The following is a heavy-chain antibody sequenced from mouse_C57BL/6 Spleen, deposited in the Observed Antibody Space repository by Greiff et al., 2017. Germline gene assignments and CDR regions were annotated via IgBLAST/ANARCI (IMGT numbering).Heavy chain of an antibody. D-gene: IGHD2-1*01. CDR3: AHGGNPAWFAY. CDR1: GYAFSSSW. V-gene: IGHV1-82*01. CDR2: IYPGDGDT. Sequence: VQLQPSGPELVKPGASVKISCKASGYAFSSSWMNWVKQRPGKGLEWIGRIYPGDGDTNYNGKFKGKATLTADKSSSTAYMQLSSLTSEDSAVYFCAHGGNPAWFAYWGQGTLVTVSA. J-gene: IGHJ3*01.